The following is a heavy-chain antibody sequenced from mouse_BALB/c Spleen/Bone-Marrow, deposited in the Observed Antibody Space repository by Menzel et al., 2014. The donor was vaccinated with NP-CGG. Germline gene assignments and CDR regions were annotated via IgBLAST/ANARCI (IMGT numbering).Heavy chain of an antibody. J-gene: IGHJ2*01. CDR3: ARFYYGNPTGYFDY. V-gene: IGHV1-9*01. CDR2: ILPGSGST. D-gene: IGHD2-1*01. CDR1: GYTFSSYW. Sequence: AQLQQSGAELMKPGASMKISCKATGYTFSSYWIEWVKQRPGHGLEWIGEILPGSGSTNYNEQFKGKATFTADASSSTAYMELSSLTSEDSAVYFCARFYYGNPTGYFDYWGQCTTLTVSS.